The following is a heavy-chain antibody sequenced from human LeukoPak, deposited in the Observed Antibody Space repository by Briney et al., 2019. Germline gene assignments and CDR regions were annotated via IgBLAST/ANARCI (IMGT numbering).Heavy chain of an antibody. D-gene: IGHD3-10*02. J-gene: IGHJ4*02. V-gene: IGHV3-48*01. CDR3: ARRGDSPMIGDH. Sequence: GGSLRLSCAASGFTFSSYGMNWVRQAPGKGLEWLSYLSNTGNIHYAQSVKGRFTISRDNAKSSLYLQMDGLRAEDTAVYYCARRGDSPMIGDHWGQGILVTGAS. CDR2: LSNTGNI. CDR1: GFTFSSYG.